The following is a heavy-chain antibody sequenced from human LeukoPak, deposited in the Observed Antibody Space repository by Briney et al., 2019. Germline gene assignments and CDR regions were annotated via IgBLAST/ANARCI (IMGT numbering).Heavy chain of an antibody. CDR3: ARRGWGFGEPKRDHDTFDI. Sequence: GESLKISSKGSGYSFTNYWIAWVRQMPGQGLEWMAIIYPGDSDATYSPSFQGQVTISVDKSISTTYLRWSSLKASDTAMYYCARRGWGFGEPKRDHDTFDIWGQGTMVTVSS. CDR2: IYPGDSDA. J-gene: IGHJ3*02. V-gene: IGHV5-51*01. CDR1: GYSFTNYW. D-gene: IGHD3-10*01.